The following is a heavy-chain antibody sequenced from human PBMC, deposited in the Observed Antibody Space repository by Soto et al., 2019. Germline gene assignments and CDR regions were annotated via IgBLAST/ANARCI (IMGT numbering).Heavy chain of an antibody. Sequence: QVQLVRSGAEVKKPGSSVKVSCKASGGTFSSYAISWVRQAPGQGLEWMGGIIPIFGTANYAQKFQGRVTITADESTSTAYMELSSLRSEDTAVYYCAREPRWYAFADYGMDVWGQGTTVTVSS. CDR3: AREPRWYAFADYGMDV. V-gene: IGHV1-69*01. CDR1: GGTFSSYA. J-gene: IGHJ6*02. CDR2: IIPIFGTA. D-gene: IGHD6-13*01.